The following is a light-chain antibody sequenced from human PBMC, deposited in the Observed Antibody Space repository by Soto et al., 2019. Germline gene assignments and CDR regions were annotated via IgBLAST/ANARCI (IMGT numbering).Light chain of an antibody. CDR1: SSDFGRNY. Sequence: QSALTQPASVSGSPGQSITSSCTGASSDFGRNYVSWYQQQHPGKAPKLIIYDVSNRPSGVSNRFSGSKFDNTASLTISGLQPEDESDYYCSSFSSNTLVFGGGTKLTVL. V-gene: IGLV2-14*03. J-gene: IGLJ2*01. CDR2: DVS. CDR3: SSFSSNTLV.